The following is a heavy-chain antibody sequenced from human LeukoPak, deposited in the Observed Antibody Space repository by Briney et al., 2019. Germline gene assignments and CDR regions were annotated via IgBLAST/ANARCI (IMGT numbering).Heavy chain of an antibody. CDR1: GFTVSNNY. D-gene: IGHD6-13*01. Sequence: GGSLRLSCAASGFTVSNNYMSWVRQAPGKGLEWVSYISGGSSSIYYADSVKGRFTISRDNAKNSLYLQMNSLRAEDTAVYYCARDLGIAAAGTDFDYWGQGTLVTVSS. CDR3: ARDLGIAAAGTDFDY. CDR2: ISGGSSSI. V-gene: IGHV3-21*01. J-gene: IGHJ4*02.